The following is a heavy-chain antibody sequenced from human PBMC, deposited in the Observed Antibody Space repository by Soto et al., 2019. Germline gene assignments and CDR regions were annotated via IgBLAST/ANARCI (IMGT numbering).Heavy chain of an antibody. CDR3: ARTYSSGRDAFDI. CDR1: GGTFSSYA. CDR2: IIPIFGTA. Sequence: QVQLVQSGAEVKKPGSSVKVSCKASGGTFSSYAISWVRQAPGQGLEWMGGIIPIFGTANYAQKFQGRLTITAEESTSADYMKLSSLRAEGTDVYYCARTYSSGRDAFDIWGQGTMVTVSS. D-gene: IGHD6-19*01. V-gene: IGHV1-69*01. J-gene: IGHJ3*02.